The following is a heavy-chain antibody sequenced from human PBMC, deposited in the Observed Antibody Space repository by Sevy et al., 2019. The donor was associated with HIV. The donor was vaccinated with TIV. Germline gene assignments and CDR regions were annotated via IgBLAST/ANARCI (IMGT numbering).Heavy chain of an antibody. D-gene: IGHD3-16*01. J-gene: IGHJ5*01. CDR1: GGSLVSPTFY. CDR3: VRDHHLRGRHWFDS. Sequence: SETLSRTCTASGGSLVSPTFYWGWVRQPPGERLEWIAAMHYGGNTYYNPSLKDRLAMSIDTSKNQFSLNLTSVTAADAAVYHCVRDHHLRGRHWFDSWGLGALVTVSS. CDR2: MHYGGNT. V-gene: IGHV4-39*02.